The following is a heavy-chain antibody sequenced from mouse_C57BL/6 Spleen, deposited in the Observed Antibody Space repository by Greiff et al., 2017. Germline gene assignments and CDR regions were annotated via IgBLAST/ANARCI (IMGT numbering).Heavy chain of an antibody. V-gene: IGHV1-47*01. D-gene: IGHD1-1*01. CDR3: ARGTTVVATYWYFDV. CDR1: GYTFTTYP. J-gene: IGHJ1*03. Sequence: QVHVKQSGAELVKPGASVKMSCKASGYTFTTYPIEWMKQNHGKSLEWIGNFHPYNDDTKYNEKFKGKATLTVEQSSSTVYLELSRLTSDDSAVYYCARGTTVVATYWYFDVWGTGTTVTVSS. CDR2: FHPYNDDT.